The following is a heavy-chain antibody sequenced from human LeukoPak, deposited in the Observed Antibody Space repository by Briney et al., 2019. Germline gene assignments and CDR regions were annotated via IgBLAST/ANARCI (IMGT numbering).Heavy chain of an antibody. CDR2: ISWNSGSI. Sequence: PGRSLRLSCAASGFTFDDYAMHWVRQAPGKGLEWVSGISWNSGSIGYADSVKGRLTISRDNAKNSLYLQMNSLRAEDTALYYCAKGGMGCSGGSCYRPHFDYWGQGTLVTVSS. J-gene: IGHJ4*02. CDR1: GFTFDDYA. V-gene: IGHV3-9*01. CDR3: AKGGMGCSGGSCYRPHFDY. D-gene: IGHD2-15*01.